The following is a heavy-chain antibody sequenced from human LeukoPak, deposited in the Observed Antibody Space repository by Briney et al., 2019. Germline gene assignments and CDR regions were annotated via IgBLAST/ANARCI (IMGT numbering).Heavy chain of an antibody. Sequence: ASVKVSCKASGYTFTSYGISWVRQAPGQGLEWMGWISAYNGNKNYAQKLQGRGTMTTDTSTSTAYMELRSLRSDDTAVCYCARDGAVSQTFDYWGQGTLVTVSS. V-gene: IGHV1-18*01. D-gene: IGHD4-11*01. CDR1: GYTFTSYG. CDR3: ARDGAVSQTFDY. CDR2: ISAYNGNK. J-gene: IGHJ4*02.